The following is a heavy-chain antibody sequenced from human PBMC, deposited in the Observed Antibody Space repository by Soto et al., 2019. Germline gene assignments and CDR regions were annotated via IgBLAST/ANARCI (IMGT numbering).Heavy chain of an antibody. Sequence: QVQLQESGPGLVKPSQTLSLTCTVSGGSISSGGYYWSWIRQHPGKGLEWIGYTHYSGGTYYNPSLERRDTISTDTSKNQFSLKLSSVTAADTAVYYCARDAVLSGTTWDYYYMDVWGKGTTVTVSS. J-gene: IGHJ6*03. CDR3: ARDAVLSGTTWDYYYMDV. D-gene: IGHD1-26*01. V-gene: IGHV4-31*03. CDR2: THYSGGT. CDR1: GGSISSGGYY.